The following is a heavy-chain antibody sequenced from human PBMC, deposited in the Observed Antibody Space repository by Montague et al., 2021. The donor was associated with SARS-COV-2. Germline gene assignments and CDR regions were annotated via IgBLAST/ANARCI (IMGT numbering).Heavy chain of an antibody. J-gene: IGHJ4*02. Sequence: CAISGDSVWSNTAAWNWIRQSPSGGLEWLGRTNSRSKWTSDYATSVEGRISIDPDTSKNQFFLHLRSVTPEDTGVYYCVRDTGSAQAGFDAWGQGTLVTVSS. CDR1: GDSVWSNTAA. CDR3: VRDTGSAQAGFDA. CDR2: TNSRSKWTS. V-gene: IGHV6-1*01. D-gene: IGHD4-17*01.